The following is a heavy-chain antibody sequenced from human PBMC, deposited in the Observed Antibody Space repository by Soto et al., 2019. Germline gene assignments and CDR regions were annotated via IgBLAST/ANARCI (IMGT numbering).Heavy chain of an antibody. CDR1: GFTFSSYS. J-gene: IGHJ3*02. V-gene: IGHV3-21*01. D-gene: IGHD5-12*01. Sequence: GGSLRLSCAASGFTFSSYSMNWVRQAPGKGLEWVSSISSSSSYIYYADSVKGRFTISRDNAKNSLYLQMNSLRAEDTAVYYCARDRATILGRPGAFDIWGQGTMVTVSS. CDR3: ARDRATILGRPGAFDI. CDR2: ISSSSSYI.